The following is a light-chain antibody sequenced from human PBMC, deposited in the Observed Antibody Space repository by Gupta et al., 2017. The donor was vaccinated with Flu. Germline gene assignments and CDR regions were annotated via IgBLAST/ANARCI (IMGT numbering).Light chain of an antibody. CDR2: STS. Sequence: DIEMTQSPASLSVSVGDRVTITCRASQSVTTDLNWYQQKQGKAPNLLIYSTSTLHSGVPARFSGSGSGTDFTLTITGLQAEDFAVYYCQQTYSTPYTFGQGTNLEI. CDR1: QSVTTD. CDR3: QQTYSTPYT. V-gene: IGKV1-39*01. J-gene: IGKJ2*01.